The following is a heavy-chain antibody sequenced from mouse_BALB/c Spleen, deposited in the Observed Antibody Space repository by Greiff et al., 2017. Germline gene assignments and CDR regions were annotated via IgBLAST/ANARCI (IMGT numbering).Heavy chain of an antibody. Sequence: EVKLMESGGDLVKPGGSLKLSCAASGFTFSSYGMSWVRQTPDKRLEWVATISSGGSYTYYPDSVKGRFTISRDNAKNTLYLQMSSLKSEDTAMYYCARRDYGYDYFDYWGQGTTLTVSS. D-gene: IGHD1-2*01. CDR2: ISSGGSYT. J-gene: IGHJ2*01. CDR3: ARRDYGYDYFDY. V-gene: IGHV5-6*01. CDR1: GFTFSSYG.